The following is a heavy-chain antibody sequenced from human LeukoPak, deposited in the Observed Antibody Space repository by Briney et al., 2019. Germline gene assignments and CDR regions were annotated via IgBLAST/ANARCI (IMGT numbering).Heavy chain of an antibody. CDR2: IYYSGST. CDR1: GGSISSYY. D-gene: IGHD2-2*01. J-gene: IGHJ4*01. CDR3: ARATASDAGFFDY. Sequence: PSETLSLTCTVSGGSISSYYWSWVRQPPGKGLEWIGYIYYSGSTNYNPSLKSRVTISVDTSKNQFSLRLTSVTAADTAVYYCARATASDAGFFDYWGHGTPVTVSS. V-gene: IGHV4-59*12.